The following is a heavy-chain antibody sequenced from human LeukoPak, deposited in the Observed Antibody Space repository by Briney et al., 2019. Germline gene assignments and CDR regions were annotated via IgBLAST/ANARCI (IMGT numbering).Heavy chain of an antibody. Sequence: SGTLSLTCAVSGGSISSSNWWSWVRQPPGKGLEWIGEIYHSGSTNYNPSLRSRVTISVDKSKNQFSLKLSSVTAADTAVYYCARDPMVRTPGNFDLWGRGTLVTVSS. J-gene: IGHJ2*01. D-gene: IGHD3-10*01. CDR2: IYHSGST. V-gene: IGHV4-4*02. CDR1: GGSISSSNW. CDR3: ARDPMVRTPGNFDL.